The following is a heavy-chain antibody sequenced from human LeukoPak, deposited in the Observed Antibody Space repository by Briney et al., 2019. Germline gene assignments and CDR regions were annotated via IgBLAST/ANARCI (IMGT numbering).Heavy chain of an antibody. CDR3: ARLWFGDAFDI. J-gene: IGHJ3*02. V-gene: IGHV1-2*06. CDR2: INPNSGGT. Sequence: MGRINPNSGGTNYAQKLQGRVTMTRDTSISTAYMELSRLRSDDTAVYYCARLWFGDAFDIWGQGTMVTVSS. D-gene: IGHD3-10*01.